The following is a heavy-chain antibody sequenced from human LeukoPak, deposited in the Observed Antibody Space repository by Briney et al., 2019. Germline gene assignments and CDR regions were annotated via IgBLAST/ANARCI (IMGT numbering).Heavy chain of an antibody. CDR1: GGSISSYY. CDR3: ARVVVRGVIIDH. J-gene: IGHJ4*02. D-gene: IGHD3-10*01. CDR2: ISDSGST. Sequence: SETLSLTCTVSGGSISSYYWSWIRQPPGKGLEWIGYISDSGSTNYNSPLESRITISLDTSKNQFSLKLTSLTAADTAVYYCARVVVRGVIIDHWGQGTLVTVSS. V-gene: IGHV4-59*01.